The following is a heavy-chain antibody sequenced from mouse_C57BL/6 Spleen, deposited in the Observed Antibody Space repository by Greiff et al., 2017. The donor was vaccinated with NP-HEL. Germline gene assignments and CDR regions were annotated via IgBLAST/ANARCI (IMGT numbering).Heavy chain of an antibody. J-gene: IGHJ2*01. Sequence: EVKLMESGGDLVKPGGSLKLSCAASGFTFSSYGMSWVRQTPDKRLEWVATISSGGSYTYYPDSVKGRFTISRDNAKNTLYLQMSSLKSEDTAMYYCARHGGLLRLYFDYWGLGTTLTVSS. CDR1: GFTFSSYG. V-gene: IGHV5-6*01. CDR3: ARHGGLLRLYFDY. CDR2: ISSGGSYT. D-gene: IGHD2-3*01.